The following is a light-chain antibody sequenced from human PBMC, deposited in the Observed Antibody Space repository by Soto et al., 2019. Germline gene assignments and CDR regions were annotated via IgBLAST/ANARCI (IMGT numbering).Light chain of an antibody. J-gene: IGLJ3*02. V-gene: IGLV2-11*01. CDR2: DVS. Sequence: QSPLTQPRSVSGSPGQSGTISYTGTSSDVGAYNYVSWYQHHPGKAPKVMIYDVSERPSGVPDRFSGSKSDNKASLTISGLQAEDEADYYCCSYAGSYSWVFGGGTKLTVL. CDR1: SSDVGAYNY. CDR3: CSYAGSYSWV.